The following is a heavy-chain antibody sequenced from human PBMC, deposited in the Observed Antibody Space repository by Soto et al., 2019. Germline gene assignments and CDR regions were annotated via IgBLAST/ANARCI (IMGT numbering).Heavy chain of an antibody. CDR1: GYTLTELS. V-gene: IGHV1-24*01. CDR2: FDPEDGET. CDR3: ATWGYDYVWGSYRSYYFDY. D-gene: IGHD3-16*02. J-gene: IGHJ4*02. Sequence: GASVKVSCKVSGYTLTELSMHWVRQAPGKGLEWMGGFDPEDGETIYAQKFQGRVTMTEDTSTDTAYMELSSLRSEDTAVYYCATWGYDYVWGSYRSYYFDYWGQGTLVTVSS.